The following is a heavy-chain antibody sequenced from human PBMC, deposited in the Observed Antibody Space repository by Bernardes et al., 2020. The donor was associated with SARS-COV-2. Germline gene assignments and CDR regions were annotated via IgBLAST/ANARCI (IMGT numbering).Heavy chain of an antibody. Sequence: ASMKVSCKASGYTFTGYYIHWVRQAPGQGLEWMGWVNPNSGYTSYAQKFQGRVTMTRDTSIRTAYMELSRLKSDDTAVYYCASNREGVFGDITTPDGYHLDHWGQGSLVTVSS. V-gene: IGHV1-2*02. CDR1: GYTFTGYY. D-gene: IGHD3-3*01. CDR3: ASNREGVFGDITTPDGYHLDH. CDR2: VNPNSGYT. J-gene: IGHJ4*02.